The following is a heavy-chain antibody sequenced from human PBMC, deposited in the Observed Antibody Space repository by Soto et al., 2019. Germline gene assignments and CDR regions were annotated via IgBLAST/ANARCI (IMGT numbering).Heavy chain of an antibody. Sequence: EVQLLESGGGLVQPGGSLRLSCTASGFTFRTYARSWVRQAPGRGLECVSVISGKGGDTNYADFVKGRFTISRDNSKNMVFLQMNSLRAEDTAVYYCAQGGWLDVWGQGTTVIVSS. CDR1: GFTFRTYA. CDR3: AQGGWLDV. D-gene: IGHD2-15*01. J-gene: IGHJ6*02. V-gene: IGHV3-23*01. CDR2: ISGKGGDT.